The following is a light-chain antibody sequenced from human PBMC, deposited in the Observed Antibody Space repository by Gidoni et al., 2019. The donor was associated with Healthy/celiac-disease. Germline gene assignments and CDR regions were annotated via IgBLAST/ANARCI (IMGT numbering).Light chain of an antibody. CDR2: AAS. V-gene: IGKV1-39*01. CDR3: QQSYSTLLT. Sequence: DIQMTKPPSSLSASVGDRVTITCRASQSISSYLNWYQQKPGKAPKLLIYAASSLQSGVPSRFSGSGSGTDFTLTISSLQPEDFATYYCQQSYSTLLTFXGXTKVEIK. CDR1: QSISSY. J-gene: IGKJ4*01.